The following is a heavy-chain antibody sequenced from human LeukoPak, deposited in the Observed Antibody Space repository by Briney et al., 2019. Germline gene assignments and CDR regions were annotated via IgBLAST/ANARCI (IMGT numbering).Heavy chain of an antibody. Sequence: SETLSLTCTVSGYSISSGYYWGWIRQPPGKGLEWIGNIHHSGSTYYKPSLRSRVIISVDTSKNQFSLRLSSVTAADTAVYYCARFFSAATWGYNWFDPRGQGTLVTVSS. CDR2: IHHSGST. V-gene: IGHV4-38-2*02. CDR1: GYSISSGYY. J-gene: IGHJ5*02. CDR3: ARFFSAATWGYNWFDP. D-gene: IGHD2-15*01.